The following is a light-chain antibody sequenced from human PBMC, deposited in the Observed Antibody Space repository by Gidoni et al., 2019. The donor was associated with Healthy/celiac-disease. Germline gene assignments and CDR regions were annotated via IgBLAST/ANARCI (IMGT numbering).Light chain of an antibody. V-gene: IGKV1-8*01. CDR2: AAS. CDR3: QQYYSYPLT. CDR1: QGISSY. Sequence: AIRMTPSPSSFSASTGDRVTITCRASQGISSYLAWYQQKPGKAPKLLIYAASTLQSGVPSRFSGSGSGTDFTRTISCLQSEDFATYYCQQYYSYPLTFGGGTKVEIK. J-gene: IGKJ4*01.